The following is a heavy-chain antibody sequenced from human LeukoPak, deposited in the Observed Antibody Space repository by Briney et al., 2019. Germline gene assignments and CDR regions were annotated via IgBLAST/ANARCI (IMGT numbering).Heavy chain of an antibody. CDR2: ISWNSGSI. Sequence: GGSLRLSCAASGFTFDDYAMHWVRQAPGKGLEWVSGISWNSGSIGYADSVKGRFTISRDNAKNSLYLQMNSLRAEDTALYYCAKVWMEGASGGLYFDYWGQGTLVTVSS. V-gene: IGHV3-9*01. CDR1: GFTFDDYA. CDR3: AKVWMEGASGGLYFDY. D-gene: IGHD1-26*01. J-gene: IGHJ4*02.